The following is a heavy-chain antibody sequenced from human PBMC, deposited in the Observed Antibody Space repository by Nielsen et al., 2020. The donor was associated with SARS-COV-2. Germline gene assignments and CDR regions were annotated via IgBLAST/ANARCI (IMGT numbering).Heavy chain of an antibody. Sequence: ASVKVSCKASGYTFTSYDINWVRQATGQGLEWMGWMNPNSGNTGYAQEFQGRVTMTRNTSISTAYMELSSLRSEDTAVYYCARGYCSGGSCYSSWFDPWGQGTLVTVSS. CDR2: MNPNSGNT. CDR3: ARGYCSGGSCYSSWFDP. J-gene: IGHJ5*02. V-gene: IGHV1-8*01. CDR1: GYTFTSYD. D-gene: IGHD2-15*01.